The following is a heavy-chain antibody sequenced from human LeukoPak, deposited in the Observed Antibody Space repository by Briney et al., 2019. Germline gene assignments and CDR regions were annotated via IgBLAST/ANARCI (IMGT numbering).Heavy chain of an antibody. Sequence: SETLSLTCTVSGGSISSGGYYWSWIRQHPGKGLEWIGYIYYSGSTYHNPSLKSRVTISVDTSKNQFSLKLSSVTAADTAVYYCARRAAAGKGPNYYYGMDVWGQGTTVTVSS. J-gene: IGHJ6*02. CDR1: GGSISSGGYY. D-gene: IGHD6-13*01. V-gene: IGHV4-31*03. CDR2: IYYSGST. CDR3: ARRAAAGKGPNYYYGMDV.